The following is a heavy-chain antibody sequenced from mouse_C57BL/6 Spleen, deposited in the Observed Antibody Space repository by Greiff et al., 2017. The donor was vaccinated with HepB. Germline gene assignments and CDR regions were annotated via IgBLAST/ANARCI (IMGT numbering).Heavy chain of an antibody. CDR3: ARVGDYYGSSTGAMDY. V-gene: IGHV1-52*01. D-gene: IGHD1-1*01. CDR1: GYTFTSYW. Sequence: QVQLQQPGAELVRPGSSVKLPCKASGYTFTSYWMHWVKQRPIQGLEWIGNIDPSDSETHYNQKFKDKATLTVDKSSSTAYMQLSSLTSEDSAVYYCARVGDYYGSSTGAMDYWGQGTSVTVSS. J-gene: IGHJ4*01. CDR2: IDPSDSET.